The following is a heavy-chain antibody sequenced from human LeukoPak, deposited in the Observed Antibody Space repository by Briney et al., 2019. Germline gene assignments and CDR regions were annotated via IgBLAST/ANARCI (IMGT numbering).Heavy chain of an antibody. V-gene: IGHV1-69*13. CDR2: IIPIFGTA. Sequence: ASVKVSCKASGGTFSSYAISWVRQAPGQELDWMGGIIPIFGTANYAHKFQARVTITADESTSTAYMELSSLRSEDTAVYYCGRDGDELLWLGELVPLEQERYYYYYGMDVWGQGTTVTVSS. D-gene: IGHD3-10*01. CDR3: GRDGDELLWLGELVPLEQERYYYYYGMDV. CDR1: GGTFSSYA. J-gene: IGHJ6*02.